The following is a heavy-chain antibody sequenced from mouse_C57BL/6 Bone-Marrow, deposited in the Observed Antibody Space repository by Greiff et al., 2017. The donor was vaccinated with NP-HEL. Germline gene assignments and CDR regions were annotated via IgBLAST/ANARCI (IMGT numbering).Heavy chain of an antibody. Sequence: QVQLKQPGADLVKPGASVKLSCKASGYTFTSYWMHWVKQRPGQGLEWIGYINPSNGGTYYNEKFKSKATLTADKSSSTAYMQLSSLTSEDSAVYDCARNYYGNSYPDYWGQGTTLTVSS. CDR1: GYTFTSYW. V-gene: IGHV1-53*01. J-gene: IGHJ2*01. D-gene: IGHD1-1*01. CDR2: INPSNGGT. CDR3: ARNYYGNSYPDY.